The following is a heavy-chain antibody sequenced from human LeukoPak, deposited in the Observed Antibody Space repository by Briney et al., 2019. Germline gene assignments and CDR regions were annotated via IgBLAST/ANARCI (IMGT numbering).Heavy chain of an antibody. D-gene: IGHD3-22*01. Sequence: PGESLRLSCAASGFTFSSYEMNWVRQAPGKGLEWVSYISSSDSTTHSADSVKGRFTISRDNAKKSLYLQMNSLRAEDTAVYYFARDNYDSSGYYFDWGQGTLVTVS. CDR1: GFTFSSYE. CDR3: ARDNYDSSGYYFD. V-gene: IGHV3-48*03. CDR2: ISSSDSTT. J-gene: IGHJ4*02.